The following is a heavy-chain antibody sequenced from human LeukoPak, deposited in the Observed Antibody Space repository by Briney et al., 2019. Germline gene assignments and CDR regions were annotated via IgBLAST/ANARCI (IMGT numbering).Heavy chain of an antibody. J-gene: IGHJ4*02. D-gene: IGHD3-3*01. CDR1: GFTFSSYG. CDR3: AKDQGDFWSGYYYFDY. CDR2: IRYDGSNK. V-gene: IGHV3-30*02. Sequence: GGSLRLSCAASGFTFSSYGMHRVRQAPGRGLEWVAFIRYDGSNKYYADSVKGRFTISRDNSKNTLYLQMNSLRAEDTAVYYCAKDQGDFWSGYYYFDYWGQGTLVTVSS.